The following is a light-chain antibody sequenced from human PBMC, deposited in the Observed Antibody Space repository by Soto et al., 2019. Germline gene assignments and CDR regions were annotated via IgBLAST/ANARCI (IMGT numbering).Light chain of an antibody. V-gene: IGKV3-20*01. Sequence: EIVLTQSPGTLSLSPGERATLSCRASQRVRSRYLAWYQQKPGQAPRLLIYGSSSRPPGIPDRVSGSGSGTEFTLTISRLEPEDFAVYYCQQYGTSPQTFGQGTKVEIK. J-gene: IGKJ1*01. CDR3: QQYGTSPQT. CDR2: GSS. CDR1: QRVRSRY.